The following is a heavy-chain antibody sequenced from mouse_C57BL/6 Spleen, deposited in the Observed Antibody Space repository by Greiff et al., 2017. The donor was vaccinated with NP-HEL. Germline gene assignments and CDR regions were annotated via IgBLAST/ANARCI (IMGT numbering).Heavy chain of an antibody. CDR1: GYSFTGYY. V-gene: IGHV1-42*01. J-gene: IGHJ4*01. D-gene: IGHD2-1*01. Sequence: EVQLQQSGPELVKPGASVKISCKASGYSFTGYYMNWVKQSPEKSLEWIGEINPSTGGTTYNQKFKAKATLTVDKSSSTAYMQLKSLTSEDSAVYYCARSARLYGNYDAMDYWGQGTSVTVSS. CDR2: INPSTGGT. CDR3: ARSARLYGNYDAMDY.